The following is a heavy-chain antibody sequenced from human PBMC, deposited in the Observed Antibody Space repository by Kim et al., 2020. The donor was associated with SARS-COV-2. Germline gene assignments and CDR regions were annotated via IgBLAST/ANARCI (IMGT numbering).Heavy chain of an antibody. CDR2: ISTDHGKT. V-gene: IGHV1-18*01. Sequence: ASVKVSCKASGYSFSYHAINWVRRAPGQGLEWMGWISTDHGKTDVAHKFQDRLTMTTDRSTITDYLELMSLGSADTAVYYCGRDQIPSSGYCPDYWGQGTLVTVSS. CDR1: GYSFSYHA. D-gene: IGHD5-18*01. J-gene: IGHJ4*02. CDR3: GRDQIPSSGYCPDY.